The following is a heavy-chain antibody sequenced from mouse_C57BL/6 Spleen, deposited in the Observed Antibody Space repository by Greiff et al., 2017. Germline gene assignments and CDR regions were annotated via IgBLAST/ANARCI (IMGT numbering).Heavy chain of an antibody. CDR3: AGGTTVDY. J-gene: IGHJ2*01. V-gene: IGHV1-82*01. CDR1: GYAFSSSW. Sequence: QVQLQQSGPELVKPGASVKISCKASGYAFSSSWMNWVKQRPGQGLEWIGRIYPGDGDTNYNGKFKGKATLTADKSSSTAYMQLSSLTSEDSAVYFCAGGTTVDYWGQGTTLTVSS. CDR2: IYPGDGDT. D-gene: IGHD1-1*01.